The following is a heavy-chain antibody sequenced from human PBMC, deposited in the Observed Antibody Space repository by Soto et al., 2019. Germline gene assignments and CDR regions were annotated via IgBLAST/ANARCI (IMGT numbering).Heavy chain of an antibody. CDR3: APICALPTNDVFST. V-gene: IGHV3-15*01. Sequence: EVQLVESGGGLVHPGGSLRLSCAASGITFTYAWMTWVRQAPGRGLEWVGRVKSEAGGGTKDYAAPVKCRFTISRDYSRIMLYLPMDSLKGEDTAVYYCAPICALPTNDVFSTWGHGAVVTVSS. CDR2: VKSEAGGGTK. J-gene: IGHJ3*01. D-gene: IGHD1-1*01. CDR1: GITFTYAW.